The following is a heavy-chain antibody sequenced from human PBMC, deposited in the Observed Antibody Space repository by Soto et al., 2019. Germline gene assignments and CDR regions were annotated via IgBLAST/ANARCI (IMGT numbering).Heavy chain of an antibody. CDR2: ISGSGGST. Sequence: GGSLRLSCAASGFTFSSYAMSRVRQAPGKGLEWVSAISGSGGSTYYADSVKGRFTISRDNSKNTLYLQMNSLRAEDTAVYYCAKDPSSSGYYYYWGQGTLVTVSS. J-gene: IGHJ4*02. D-gene: IGHD3-22*01. V-gene: IGHV3-23*01. CDR3: AKDPSSSGYYYY. CDR1: GFTFSSYA.